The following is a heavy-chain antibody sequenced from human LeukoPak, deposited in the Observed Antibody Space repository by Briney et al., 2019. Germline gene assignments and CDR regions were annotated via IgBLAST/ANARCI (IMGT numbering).Heavy chain of an antibody. D-gene: IGHD2-2*01. CDR1: GYTFTNYG. CDR3: ARDLLYCSSTSCYGDPYYYGMDV. V-gene: IGHV1-18*01. J-gene: IGHJ6*02. CDR2: ISAYNGNT. Sequence: GASVKVSFKASGYTFTNYGINWVRQAPGQGLEWMGLISAYNGNTNYSQKLQGRVTMTTDTSTTTAYMEPSSLRSDDTALYYCARDLLYCSSTSCYGDPYYYGMDVWGQGTTVTVS.